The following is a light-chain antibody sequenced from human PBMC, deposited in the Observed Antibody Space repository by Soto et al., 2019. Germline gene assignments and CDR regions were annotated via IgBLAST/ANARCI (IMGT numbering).Light chain of an antibody. V-gene: IGLV2-11*01. Sequence: ALTQPRSVSGSPGQSVTISCTGTSSDVGGYNYVSWYQQHPGKAPKLMIYDVSKRPSGVPDRFSGSKSGNTASLTISGLQAEDEADYYCCSYAGSLWVVFGGGTKLTVL. CDR1: SSDVGGYNY. CDR3: CSYAGSLWVV. CDR2: DVS. J-gene: IGLJ2*01.